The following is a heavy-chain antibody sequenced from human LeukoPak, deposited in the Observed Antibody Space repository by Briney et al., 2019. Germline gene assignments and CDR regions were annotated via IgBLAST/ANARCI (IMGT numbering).Heavy chain of an antibody. J-gene: IGHJ4*02. Sequence: GSSVKVSCKASGGTFSSYAISWVRQAPGQRLEWMGGIIPIFGTANYAQKFQGRVTITADESTSTAYMELSSLRSEDTAVYYCASPDYYGSGSYSFDYRGQGTLVTVSS. CDR3: ASPDYYGSGSYSFDY. CDR2: IIPIFGTA. D-gene: IGHD3-10*01. V-gene: IGHV1-69*01. CDR1: GGTFSSYA.